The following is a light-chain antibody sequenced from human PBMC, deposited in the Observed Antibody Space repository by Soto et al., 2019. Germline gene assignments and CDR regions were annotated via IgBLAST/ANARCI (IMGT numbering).Light chain of an antibody. V-gene: IGKV3-15*01. Sequence: EIVMTQSPGTLSVSPGERATLSCRASQSVSSNLAWYQQNPGQAPSLLIYGASTRATGIPARFSGSGSGTEFALTISSLQSEDFAVYYCQQYNNWPRTFGQGTKVDIK. CDR1: QSVSSN. CDR3: QQYNNWPRT. CDR2: GAS. J-gene: IGKJ1*01.